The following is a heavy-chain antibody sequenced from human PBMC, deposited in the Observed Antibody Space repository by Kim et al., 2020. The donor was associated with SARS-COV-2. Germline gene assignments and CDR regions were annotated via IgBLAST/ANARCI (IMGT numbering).Heavy chain of an antibody. CDR1: GYSFTSYW. J-gene: IGHJ4*02. D-gene: IGHD6-25*01. CDR2: IYPGDSQT. CDR3: ARLKENI. V-gene: IGHV5-51*01. Sequence: GESLQISCKGSGYSFTSYWIDWVRQMPGKGLEWVGSIYPGDSQTRYSPSFQGQVAISADKSITTAYLQWTSLKASDTAMYYCARLKENIWGQGTLVTVSS.